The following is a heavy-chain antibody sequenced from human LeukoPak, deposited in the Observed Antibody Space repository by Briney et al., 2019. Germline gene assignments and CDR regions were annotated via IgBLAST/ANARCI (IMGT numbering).Heavy chain of an antibody. V-gene: IGHV4-59*01. CDR3: ARDSFSRTDIFDC. CDR2: IYYSGNT. CDR1: GGSISRYY. Sequence: KTSDTLSLTCTVSGGSISRYYWSWIRQSPGQGLEWIGYIYYSGNTNYNPSLKSRVTITVDTSKKQFSLILSSVAAADTAVYCCARDSFSRTDIFDCWGQGMLVTVSS. J-gene: IGHJ4*02. D-gene: IGHD1-1*01.